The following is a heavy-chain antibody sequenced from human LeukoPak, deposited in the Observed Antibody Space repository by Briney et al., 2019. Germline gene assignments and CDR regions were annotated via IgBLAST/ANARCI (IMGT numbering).Heavy chain of an antibody. D-gene: IGHD3-10*01. CDR3: ATLTMGFGELLSDY. J-gene: IGHJ4*02. CDR1: GYTFTGYY. Sequence: SVKVSCKASGYTFTGYYMHWVRQAPGQGLEWMGWINPNSGGTNYAQKFQGRVTMTRDTSISTAYMELSRLRSDDTAVYYCATLTMGFGELLSDYWGQGTLVTVSS. V-gene: IGHV1-2*02. CDR2: INPNSGGT.